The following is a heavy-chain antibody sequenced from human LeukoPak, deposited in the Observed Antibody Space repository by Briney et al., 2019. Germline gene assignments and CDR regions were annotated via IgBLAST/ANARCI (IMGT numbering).Heavy chain of an antibody. J-gene: IGHJ5*02. D-gene: IGHD6-19*01. CDR3: ASVSGWYTNWFDP. Sequence: ASVNVSSKASGYTFTSCGISWVRQAPGQGLEWMGWISAYNGNTNYAQKLQGRVTMTTDTSTSTAYMELRSLRSDDTAVYYCASVSGWYTNWFDPWGQGTLVTVSS. V-gene: IGHV1-18*01. CDR1: GYTFTSCG. CDR2: ISAYNGNT.